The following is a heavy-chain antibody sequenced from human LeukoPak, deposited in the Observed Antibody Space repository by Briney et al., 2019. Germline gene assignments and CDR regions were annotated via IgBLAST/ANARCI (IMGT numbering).Heavy chain of an antibody. Sequence: SETLSLTCTVSGGSISSGGYYWSWIRQPPGKGLEWSGYIYHSGSTYYNPSLKSRVTISVDRSKNQFSLKLSSVTAADMAVYYCARGACSRGSTSCYTPFDYWGQGTLVTVSS. CDR2: IYHSGST. CDR3: ARGACSRGSTSCYTPFDY. V-gene: IGHV4-30-2*01. J-gene: IGHJ4*02. CDR1: GGSISSGGYY. D-gene: IGHD2-2*02.